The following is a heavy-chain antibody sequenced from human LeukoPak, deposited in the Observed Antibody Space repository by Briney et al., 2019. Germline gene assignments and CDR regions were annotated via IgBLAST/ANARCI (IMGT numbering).Heavy chain of an antibody. Sequence: PSETLSLTCTVSGGSISSGSYYWSWIRQPAGKGLEWIGRIYTSGCTNYNPSLKSRVTISVDTSKNQFSLKLSSVTAADTAVYYCARELIYGDYLDYWGQGTLVTVSS. J-gene: IGHJ4*02. CDR2: IYTSGCT. CDR3: ARELIYGDYLDY. CDR1: GGSISSGSYY. V-gene: IGHV4-61*02. D-gene: IGHD4-17*01.